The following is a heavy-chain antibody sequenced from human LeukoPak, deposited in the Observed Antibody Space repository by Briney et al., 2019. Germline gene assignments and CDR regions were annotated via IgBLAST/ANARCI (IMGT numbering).Heavy chain of an antibody. CDR3: ARGYSSGGSCSD. Sequence: SVKVSCKASGGTFSSYAISWVRQAPGQGLEWMGGIIPIFGTANYAQKFQGRVTITADESTSTAYMELSSLRSEDTAVCYCARGYSSGGSCSDWGQGTLVTVSS. CDR1: GGTFSSYA. J-gene: IGHJ4*02. V-gene: IGHV1-69*13. CDR2: IIPIFGTA. D-gene: IGHD2-15*01.